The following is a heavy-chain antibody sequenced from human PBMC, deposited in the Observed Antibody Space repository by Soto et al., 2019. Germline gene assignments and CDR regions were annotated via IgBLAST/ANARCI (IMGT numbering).Heavy chain of an antibody. V-gene: IGHV3-30-3*01. CDR3: AKETSAYEIDY. CDR2: ISYDGNNK. CDR1: GFIFSGYA. J-gene: IGHJ4*02. Sequence: QVQLVESGGGVVQPGRSLRLSCAASGFIFSGYAMHWVRQAPGKGLEWVAVISYDGNNKYYADSEKGRFTVSRDNSKNTLYVQMNNLSAEDTAMYYCAKETSAYEIDYWGQGNLVNVSS. D-gene: IGHD5-12*01.